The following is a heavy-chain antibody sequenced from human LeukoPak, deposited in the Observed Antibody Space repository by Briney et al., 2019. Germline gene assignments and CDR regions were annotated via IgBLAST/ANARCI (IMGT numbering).Heavy chain of an antibody. J-gene: IGHJ4*02. D-gene: IGHD6-19*01. V-gene: IGHV1-3*01. CDR1: GYTFTSYA. CDR3: ARQGTYSSAIGMGY. CDR2: INAGNGNT. Sequence: ASVKVSCKASGYTFTSYAMHWVRQAPGQRLEWMGWINAGNGNTKYSQKFQGRVTITRDTSASTAYMEVNSLRSEDTAVYYCARQGTYSSAIGMGYWGQGTLVTVSS.